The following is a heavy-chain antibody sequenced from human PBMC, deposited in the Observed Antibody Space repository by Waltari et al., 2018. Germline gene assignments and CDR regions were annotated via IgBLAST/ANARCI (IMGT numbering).Heavy chain of an antibody. J-gene: IGHJ4*02. Sequence: QVQLVQSGAEVKKPGASVKVSCKASVYTFSTYGISWVRQAPGQGLEWMGWISPINSNTNYAQKFEGRVTLTTDTSTSTAYMELRSLKSDDTAVYYCATAVGGNMESDYWGQGTLVTVSS. V-gene: IGHV1-18*04. CDR2: ISPINSNT. CDR1: VYTFSTYG. D-gene: IGHD6-19*01. CDR3: ATAVGGNMESDY.